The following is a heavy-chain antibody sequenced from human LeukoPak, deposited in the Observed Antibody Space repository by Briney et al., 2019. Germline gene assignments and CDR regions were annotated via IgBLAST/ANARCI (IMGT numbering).Heavy chain of an antibody. CDR2: ISAYNGNT. D-gene: IGHD5-18*01. CDR3: ARAPHRGYSYGYIGY. V-gene: IGHV1-18*01. J-gene: IGHJ4*02. CDR1: GYTFTSYG. Sequence: GASVKVSCKASGYTFTSYGISWVRQAPGQGLEWMGWISAYNGNTNYAQKLQGRVTMTRDTSISTAYMELSRLRSDDTAVYYCARAPHRGYSYGYIGYWGQGTLVTVSS.